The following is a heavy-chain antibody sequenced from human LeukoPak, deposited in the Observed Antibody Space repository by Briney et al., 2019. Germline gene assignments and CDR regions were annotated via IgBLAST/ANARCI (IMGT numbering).Heavy chain of an antibody. J-gene: IGHJ4*02. CDR2: INPDGDGM. D-gene: IGHD5-12*01. V-gene: IGHV3-7*01. CDR3: AAWTDRGYSY. Sequence: GGSLRLSCTASGFTFSRSWMNWIRQAPGKGLEWVSNINPDGDGMRFVDSVKGRFTMSRDNAQSSLHLQMNSLRVEDTAFYYCAAWTDRGYSYWGQGVLVTVSS. CDR1: GFTFSRSW.